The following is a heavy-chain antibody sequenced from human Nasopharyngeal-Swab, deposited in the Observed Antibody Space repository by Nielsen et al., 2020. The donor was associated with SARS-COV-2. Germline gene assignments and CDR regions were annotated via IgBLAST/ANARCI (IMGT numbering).Heavy chain of an antibody. CDR2: ISRTSST. CDR3: SKNEYFCFDF. CDR1: GFTFSSYA. D-gene: IGHD2/OR15-2a*01. V-gene: IGHV3-23*01. J-gene: IGHJ4*02. Sequence: GGSLRLSCAASGFTFSSYAMNWVRQAPGKGLEWVSAISRTSSTYYADSVKGRFTMSRDNSKNTLYLQMNGLRAEDTAIYYCSKNEYFCFDFWGQGALVTVSS.